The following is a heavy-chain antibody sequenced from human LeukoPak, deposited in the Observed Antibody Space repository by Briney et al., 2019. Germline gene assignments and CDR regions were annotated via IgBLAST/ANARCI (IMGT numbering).Heavy chain of an antibody. V-gene: IGHV1-46*01. CDR1: GYTFTSYY. D-gene: IGHD3-10*01. CDR2: INPSGGST. CDR3: VREAGYYGSGSYNGMDV. Sequence: GASVKVSCKASGYTFTSYYMHWVRQAPGQGLEWMGIINPSGGSTSYAQKFQGRVTMTRDTSTSTVYMELSSLRSEDTAVYYCVREAGYYGSGSYNGMDVWGQGTTVTVSS. J-gene: IGHJ6*02.